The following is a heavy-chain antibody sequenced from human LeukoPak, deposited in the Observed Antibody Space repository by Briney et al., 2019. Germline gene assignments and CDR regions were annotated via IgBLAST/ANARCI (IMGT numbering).Heavy chain of an antibody. CDR2: INYSGRT. V-gene: IGHV4-39*01. Sequence: SETLSLTCGVSGGSISSTSYYWGWIRQPPGKGLEWIGSINYSGRTYYNPSLKSRVTISVDTSKNQFSLKVRSVTAADTAVYYCARHPLAGVTEMLAWFDPWGQGTLVIVSS. CDR3: ARHPLAGVTEMLAWFDP. J-gene: IGHJ5*02. D-gene: IGHD2-21*02. CDR1: GGSISSTSYY.